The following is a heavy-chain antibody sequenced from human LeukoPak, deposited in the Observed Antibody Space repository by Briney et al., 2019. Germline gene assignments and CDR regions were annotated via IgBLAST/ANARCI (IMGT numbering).Heavy chain of an antibody. CDR2: ISAYNGNT. J-gene: IGHJ4*02. V-gene: IGHV1-18*01. CDR3: AGDRSSGSYYFEPYHGY. Sequence: ASVKVSCKASGYTFTSYGISWVRQAPGQGLEWMGWISAYNGNTNYAQKLQGRVTMTTDTSTSTAYMELRSLRSDDTAVYYCAGDRSSGSYYFEPYHGYWGQGTLVTVSS. CDR1: GYTFTSYG. D-gene: IGHD1-26*01.